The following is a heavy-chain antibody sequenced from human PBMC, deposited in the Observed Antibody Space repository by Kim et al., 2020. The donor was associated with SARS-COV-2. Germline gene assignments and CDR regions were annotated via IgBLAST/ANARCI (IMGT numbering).Heavy chain of an antibody. D-gene: IGHD3-22*01. CDR1: GYTFTSYA. V-gene: IGHV1-3*01. CDR3: ARDPLELYYYDSSGYSTTGPFDY. CDR2: INAGNGNT. Sequence: ASVKVSCKASGYTFTSYAMHWVRQAPGQRLEWMGWINAGNGNTKYSQKFQGRVTITRDTSASTAYMELSSLRSEDTAVYYCARDPLELYYYDSSGYSTTGPFDYWGQGTLVTVSS. J-gene: IGHJ4*02.